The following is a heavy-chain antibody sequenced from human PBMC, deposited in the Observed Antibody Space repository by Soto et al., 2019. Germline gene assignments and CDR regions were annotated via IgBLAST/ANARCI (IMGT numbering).Heavy chain of an antibody. Sequence: TLSLTCTVSGGSISSGGYYWSWIRQHPGKGLEWIGYIYYSGTTYYNPSLKSRVTISVDTSKNQFSLKLSSVTAADTAVYYCAGSPEATATAFDYWGQGTLVTVSS. D-gene: IGHD4-17*01. V-gene: IGHV4-31*03. J-gene: IGHJ4*02. CDR3: AGSPEATATAFDY. CDR2: IYYSGTT. CDR1: GGSISSGGYY.